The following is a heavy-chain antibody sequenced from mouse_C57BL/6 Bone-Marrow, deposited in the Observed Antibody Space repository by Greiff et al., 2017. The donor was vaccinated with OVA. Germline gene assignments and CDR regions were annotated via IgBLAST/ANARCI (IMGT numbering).Heavy chain of an antibody. CDR3: AVIVTRYYFDY. J-gene: IGHJ2*01. D-gene: IGHD2-5*01. CDR2: INSDGGST. Sequence: EVKLMESGGGLVQPGESLKLSCESNEYEFPSHDMSWVRKTPEKRLELVAAINSDGGSTYYPDTMERRFIISRDNTKKTLYLQMSSLRSEDTALYYCAVIVTRYYFDYWGQGTTLTVSS. CDR1: EYEFPSHD. V-gene: IGHV5-2*01.